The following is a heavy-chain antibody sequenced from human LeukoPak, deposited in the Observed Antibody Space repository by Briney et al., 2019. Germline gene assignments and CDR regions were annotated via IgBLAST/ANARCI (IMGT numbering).Heavy chain of an antibody. CDR2: ISSSGSTI. D-gene: IGHD1-26*01. V-gene: IGHV3-11*01. CDR3: ARDDATLPYGMDV. Sequence: GGSLRLSCAASGFTFSDYYMSWLRQAPGKGLEWVSYISSSGSTIYYADSVKGRFTISRDNAKNSLYLQMNSLRAEDTAVYYCARDDATLPYGMDVWGQGTTVTVSS. J-gene: IGHJ6*02. CDR1: GFTFSDYY.